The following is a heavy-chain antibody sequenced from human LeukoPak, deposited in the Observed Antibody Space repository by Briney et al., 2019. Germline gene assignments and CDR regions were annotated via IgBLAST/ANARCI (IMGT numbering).Heavy chain of an antibody. CDR2: ISYDGSNK. CDR1: GFTFSSYA. V-gene: IGHV3-30*04. J-gene: IGHJ6*02. D-gene: IGHD2-15*01. Sequence: GGSLRLSCAASGFTFSSYAMHWVRQAPGKGLEWVAVISYDGSNKYYADSVKGRFTISRDNSKNTLYLQMNSLSAEDTAVYYCAREYVVVEAATRYYYYGMDVWGQGTTVTVSS. CDR3: AREYVVVEAATRYYYYGMDV.